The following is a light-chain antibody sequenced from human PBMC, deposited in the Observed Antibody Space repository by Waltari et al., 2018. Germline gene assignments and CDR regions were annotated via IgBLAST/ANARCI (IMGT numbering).Light chain of an antibody. V-gene: IGLV1-44*01. CDR3: AAWDDSRNGWV. J-gene: IGLJ3*02. CDR2: MNI. Sequence: QSVPTQPPSASRPPGHTVTISLSGGDSNIASNSVTWYKKFPGAAPKLLIFMNIQRPAGVPARFSGSKSGTSASLAICGLQSEDELDYFWAAWDDSRNGWVFGEGTRLAVL. CDR1: DSNIASNS.